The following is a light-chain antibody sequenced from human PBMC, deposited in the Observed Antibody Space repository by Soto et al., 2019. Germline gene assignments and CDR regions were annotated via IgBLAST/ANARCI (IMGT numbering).Light chain of an antibody. CDR3: QQYSTYLT. V-gene: IGKV1-5*01. Sequence: DLQITQSPSTVSASVGDTVSIKCRASQSVNNWLAWYQLQPGKAPKLLIYDASTLGSGVPSRFSGSGSGTEFTLTIIRLQPDDFATYFCQQYSTYLTFGQGTKVEI. J-gene: IGKJ1*01. CDR2: DAS. CDR1: QSVNNW.